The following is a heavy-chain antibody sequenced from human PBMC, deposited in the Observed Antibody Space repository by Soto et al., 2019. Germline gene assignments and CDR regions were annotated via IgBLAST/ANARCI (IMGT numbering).Heavy chain of an antibody. CDR1: GFTFSSYW. CDR2: ISGSGGST. CDR3: ATDLNWPNY. J-gene: IGHJ4*01. D-gene: IGHD1-20*01. V-gene: IGHV3-23*01. Sequence: PGGSLRLSCAASGFTFSSYWMHWVRQAPGKGLEWVLAISGSGGSTYYADSVKGRFTISRDNSKNTLYLQMNSLRAEDTAVYYCATDLNWPNYWGHGTLVTVSS.